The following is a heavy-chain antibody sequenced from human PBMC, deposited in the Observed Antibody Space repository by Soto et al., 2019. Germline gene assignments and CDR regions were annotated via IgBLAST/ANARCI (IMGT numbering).Heavy chain of an antibody. J-gene: IGHJ6*02. CDR1: GGTFRSDA. CDR2: IIPMFGTA. CDR3: ARGEQQRRYYYYSMHV. V-gene: IGHV1-69*12. Sequence: QVQLVQSGAEVKKPGSSVKVSCKASGGTFRSDAISWVRQAPGRGLEWMGGIIPMFGTANYARKFQDRVNITADEATSTAYRVVISLTSEDTAVYFCARGEQQRRYYYYSMHVWGQGTTVTVAS. D-gene: IGHD6-13*01.